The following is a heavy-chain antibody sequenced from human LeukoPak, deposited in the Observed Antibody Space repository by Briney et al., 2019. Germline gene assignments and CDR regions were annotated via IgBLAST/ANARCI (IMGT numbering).Heavy chain of an antibody. Sequence: ASVKVSCKTSGYTFTSYDINWVRQATGQGLEWMGWMNPNSGNTGYAQKFQGRVTMTRNTSISTAYMELSSLRSEDTAVYYCARGWGSGGSYYFDYWGQGTLVTVSS. J-gene: IGHJ4*02. CDR3: ARGWGSGGSYYFDY. D-gene: IGHD2-15*01. V-gene: IGHV1-8*01. CDR2: MNPNSGNT. CDR1: GYTFTSYD.